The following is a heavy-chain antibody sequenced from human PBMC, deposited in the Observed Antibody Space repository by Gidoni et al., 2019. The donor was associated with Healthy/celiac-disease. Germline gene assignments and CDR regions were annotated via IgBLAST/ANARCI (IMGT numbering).Heavy chain of an antibody. J-gene: IGHJ5*02. D-gene: IGHD5-12*01. CDR2: INTSGGST. Sequence: QVQLVQSGAEVKKPGASVKVSCKASGYTFTSYYMHWVRQAPGQGLEWMGIINTSGGSTSYAQKFQGRVTMTRDTSTSTVYMELSSLRSEDTAVYYCARDWGWLRHTVVTFNWFDPWGQGTLVTVSS. CDR3: ARDWGWLRHTVVTFNWFDP. V-gene: IGHV1-46*01. CDR1: GYTFTSYY.